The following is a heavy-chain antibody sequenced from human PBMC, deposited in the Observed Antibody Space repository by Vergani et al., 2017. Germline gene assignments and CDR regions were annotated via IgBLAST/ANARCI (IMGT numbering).Heavy chain of an antibody. CDR2: ISSRGSSI. J-gene: IGHJ6*03. CDR1: GFILSDYY. Sequence: QVQVVESGGGLVKPGGSLRLSCAASGFILSDYYMSWIRQAPGKGLEWVSYISSRGSSIYYADSVKGRFTISRDNAKNSLYLQMNSLRAEDTAVYYCARETLYSGADYYYMDVWGKGTTVTVSS. D-gene: IGHD1-26*01. CDR3: ARETLYSGADYYYMDV. V-gene: IGHV3-11*01.